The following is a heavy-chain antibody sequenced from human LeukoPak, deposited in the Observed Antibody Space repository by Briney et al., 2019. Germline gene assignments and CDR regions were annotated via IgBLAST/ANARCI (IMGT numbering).Heavy chain of an antibody. V-gene: IGHV3-23*01. CDR3: AKTPPSRNKDRSFYYFDY. CDR2: IGGSGGST. CDR1: GFTFSSYA. D-gene: IGHD2/OR15-2a*01. Sequence: QAGGSLRLSCAASGFTFSSYAMSWVRQAPGKGLEWVSAIGGSGGSTYYADSVKGRFTISRDNSKNTLYLQMNSLRAEDTAVYYCAKTPPSRNKDRSFYYFDYWGQGTLVTVSS. J-gene: IGHJ4*02.